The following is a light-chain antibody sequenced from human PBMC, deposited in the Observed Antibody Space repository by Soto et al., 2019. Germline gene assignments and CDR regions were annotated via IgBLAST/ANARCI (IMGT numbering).Light chain of an antibody. CDR3: QQYDTSPPQYT. V-gene: IGKV3-20*01. CDR1: QSADSVY. CDR2: GTS. J-gene: IGKJ2*01. Sequence: EIVLTQSPGTLSLSPGERATLSCRASQSADSVYLTWYQQKPGQAPRLLIYGTSTRAAGVPARFSGSGSGTDFTLTISRLEPEDFAVYYCQQYDTSPPQYTFGQGTNLEMK.